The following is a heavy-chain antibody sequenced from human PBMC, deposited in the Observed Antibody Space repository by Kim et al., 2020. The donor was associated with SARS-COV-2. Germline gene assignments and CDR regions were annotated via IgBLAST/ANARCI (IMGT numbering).Heavy chain of an antibody. CDR2: ISAYNGNT. D-gene: IGHD6-19*01. V-gene: IGHV1-18*04. CDR1: GYTFTSYG. J-gene: IGHJ6*02. Sequence: ASVKVSCKASGYTFTSYGISWVRQAPGQGLEWMGWISAYNGNTNYAQKLQGRVTMTTDTSTSTAYMELRSLRSDDTAVYYCARIGSRVLAVARTENYYYGMDVWGQGTTVTVSS. CDR3: ARIGSRVLAVARTENYYYGMDV.